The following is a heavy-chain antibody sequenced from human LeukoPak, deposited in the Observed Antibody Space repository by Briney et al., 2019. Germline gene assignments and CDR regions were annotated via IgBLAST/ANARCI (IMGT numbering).Heavy chain of an antibody. CDR3: ARAASGSYSDY. V-gene: IGHV3-30*02. Sequence: GGSLRLSCAASGFTFSTYGMHWVRQAPGKGLEWVAHIRYDGTTNNYADSVEGRFTISRDNSKNTLYLQMNSLRAEDTAVYYCARAASGSYSDYWGQGTLVTVSS. CDR2: IRYDGTTN. D-gene: IGHD1-26*01. CDR1: GFTFSTYG. J-gene: IGHJ4*02.